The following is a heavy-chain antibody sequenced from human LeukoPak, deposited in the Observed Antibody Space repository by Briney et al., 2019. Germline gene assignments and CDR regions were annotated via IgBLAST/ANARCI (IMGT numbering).Heavy chain of an antibody. D-gene: IGHD2-8*01. CDR1: GYTFTTYG. CDR3: ARVGKYEI. J-gene: IGHJ4*02. CDR2: ISPNDGNT. Sequence: ASVTVSCKASGYTFTTYGITWVRQAPGQGLEWMGWISPNDGNTDYAPKLQGRVTMTTDTSTSTAYMELRSLRSDDTAVYYCARVGKYEIWGQGTLVTVSS. V-gene: IGHV1-18*01.